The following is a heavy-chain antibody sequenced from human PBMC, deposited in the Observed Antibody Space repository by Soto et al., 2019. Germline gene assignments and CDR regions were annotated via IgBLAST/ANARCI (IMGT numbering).Heavy chain of an antibody. D-gene: IGHD6-13*01. CDR1: GFTISSYA. CDR3: AKVWTSIAAAGPDAFDI. V-gene: IGHV3-23*01. Sequence: GGSLRHPCGASGFTISSYAMSRVRKAPGKGLEWVSAISGSGGSTYYADSVKGRFTISRDNSKNTLYLQMNSLRAEDTAVYYCAKVWTSIAAAGPDAFDIWGQGTMVTVSS. CDR2: ISGSGGST. J-gene: IGHJ3*02.